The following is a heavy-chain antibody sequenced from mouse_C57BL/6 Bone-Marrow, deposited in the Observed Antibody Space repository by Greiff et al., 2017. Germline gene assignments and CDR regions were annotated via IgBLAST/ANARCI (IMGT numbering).Heavy chain of an antibody. CDR3: AKGAAQAPWFAY. Sequence: VQLQQSGPVLVKPGASVKMSCKASGYTFTDYYMNWVKQSHGKSLEWIGVINPYNGGTSYNQKFKGKATLTVGKSSSTAYMALNSLTSEDSAVYYCAKGAAQAPWFAYWGQGTLVTVSA. V-gene: IGHV1-19*01. CDR1: GYTFTDYY. D-gene: IGHD3-2*02. J-gene: IGHJ3*01. CDR2: INPYNGGT.